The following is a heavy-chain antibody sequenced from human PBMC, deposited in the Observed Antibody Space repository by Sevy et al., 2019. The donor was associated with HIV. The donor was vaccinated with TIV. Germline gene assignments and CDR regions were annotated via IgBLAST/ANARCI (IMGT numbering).Heavy chain of an antibody. Sequence: SETLSLTCAVSGYSISSGYYWGWIRQPPGKGLEWIGSIYHSGSTYYNPSLKSRVTISVDTSKNQFSLKLSSVTAADTVVYYCAGVTVLGYCSSTSCYAQLNGMDVWGQGTTVTVSS. D-gene: IGHD2-2*01. CDR3: AGVTVLGYCSSTSCYAQLNGMDV. V-gene: IGHV4-38-2*01. CDR2: IYHSGST. J-gene: IGHJ6*02. CDR1: GYSISSGYY.